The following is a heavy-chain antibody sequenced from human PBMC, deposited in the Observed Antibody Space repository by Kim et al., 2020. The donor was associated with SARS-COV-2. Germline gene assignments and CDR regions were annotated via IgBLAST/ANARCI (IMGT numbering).Heavy chain of an antibody. V-gene: IGHV3-23*01. J-gene: IGHJ6*02. Sequence: GGSLRLSCAASGFTFSSYAMSWVRQAPGKGLEWVSAISGSGGSTYYADSVKGRFTISRDNSKNTLYLQMNSLRAEDTAVYYCAKEKLPNYYGSGSYQDGMDVWGQGTTVTVSS. CDR2: ISGSGGST. CDR3: AKEKLPNYYGSGSYQDGMDV. D-gene: IGHD3-10*01. CDR1: GFTFSSYA.